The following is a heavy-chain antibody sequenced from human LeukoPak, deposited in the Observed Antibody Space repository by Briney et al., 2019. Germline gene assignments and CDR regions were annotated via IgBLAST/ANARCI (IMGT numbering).Heavy chain of an antibody. Sequence: SETLSLTCTVSGGSISSSSYYWGWIRQPPGKGLEWIGTIYYSGSTYYNPSLKSRVTISVDTSKNQFSLKLSSVTAADTAVYYCAREGIAAAGTAGTFDYWGQGTLVTVSS. D-gene: IGHD6-13*01. V-gene: IGHV4-39*07. CDR2: IYYSGST. J-gene: IGHJ4*02. CDR3: AREGIAAAGTAGTFDY. CDR1: GGSISSSSYY.